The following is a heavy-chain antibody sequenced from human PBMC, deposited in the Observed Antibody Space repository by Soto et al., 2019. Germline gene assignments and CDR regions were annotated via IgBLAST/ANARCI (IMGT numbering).Heavy chain of an antibody. CDR3: AREGYYDSSGYYSLYNWFDP. J-gene: IGHJ5*02. D-gene: IGHD3-22*01. V-gene: IGHV4-31*03. CDR2: IYYSGST. Sequence: SETLSLTCTVSGGSISSGGYYWSWIRQHPGKGLERIGYIYYSGSTYYNLFLKSRVTISVDTSKNQFSLKLSSVTAADTAVYYCAREGYYDSSGYYSLYNWFDPWGQGTLVTVSS. CDR1: GGSISSGGYY.